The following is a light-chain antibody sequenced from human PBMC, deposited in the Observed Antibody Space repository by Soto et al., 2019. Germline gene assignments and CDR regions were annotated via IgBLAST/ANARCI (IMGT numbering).Light chain of an antibody. V-gene: IGKV1-5*03. Sequence: DIQITHSPSSLSASVSYRATITCRASQTVSIYLNWYQQKPGKAPKLLIYKASSLESGVPSRFSGSGSGTEFTLTISSLQPDDFATYYCQQYNSYSPTFGQGTKVDIK. CDR2: KAS. CDR1: QTVSIY. J-gene: IGKJ1*01. CDR3: QQYNSYSPT.